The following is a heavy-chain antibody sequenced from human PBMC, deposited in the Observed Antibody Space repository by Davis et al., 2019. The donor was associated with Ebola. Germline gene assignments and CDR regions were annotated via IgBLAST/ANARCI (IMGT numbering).Heavy chain of an antibody. J-gene: IGHJ6*02. CDR2: ISGSAGST. CDR3: ARDIGYSNGWPDYYYYGMDV. Sequence: GESLKISCAASGFTFTNYAMSWVRQAPGKGLEWVSTISGSAGSTYDADSVKGRFTISRDNSRNTLNLQMNSLRAEDTAVYYCARDIGYSNGWPDYYYYGMDVWGQGTTVTVTS. V-gene: IGHV3-23*01. CDR1: GFTFTNYA. D-gene: IGHD6-19*01.